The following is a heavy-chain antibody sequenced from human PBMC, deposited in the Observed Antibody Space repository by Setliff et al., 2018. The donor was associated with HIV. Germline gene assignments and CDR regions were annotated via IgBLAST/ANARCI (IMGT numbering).Heavy chain of an antibody. CDR2: ISGSGGST. V-gene: IGHV3-23*01. J-gene: IGHJ4*02. CDR3: ARGPLYGYDRGYFDY. D-gene: IGHD5-12*01. Sequence: LSLSCAASGFTFSSYAMSWVRQAPGKGLEWVSAISGSGGSTYYADSVKGRFTISRDNSKNTLYLQMNSLRAEDTALYYCARGPLYGYDRGYFDYWGQGTLVTVSS. CDR1: GFTFSSYA.